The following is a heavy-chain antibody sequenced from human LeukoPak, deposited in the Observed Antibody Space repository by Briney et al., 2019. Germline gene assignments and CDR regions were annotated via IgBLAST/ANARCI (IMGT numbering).Heavy chain of an antibody. J-gene: IGHJ5*02. CDR3: ARDGVGYCSSTSCYLNPRKYNWFDP. D-gene: IGHD2-2*01. V-gene: IGHV4-61*02. CDR2: IYTSGST. Sequence: SETLSLTCTVSGGSISSGSYYWSWIRQPAGKGLEWIGRIYTSGSTNYNPSLKSRFYISVDTSKNQFSLNLSSVTDADTAVYYCARDGVGYCSSTSCYLNPRKYNWFDPWGQGTLVTVSS. CDR1: GGSISSGSYY.